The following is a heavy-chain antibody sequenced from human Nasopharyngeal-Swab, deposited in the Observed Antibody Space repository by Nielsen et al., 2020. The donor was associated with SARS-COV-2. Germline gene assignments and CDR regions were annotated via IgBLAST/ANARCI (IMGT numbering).Heavy chain of an antibody. Sequence: GESLKISCAASGFTFSSYEMNWVRQAPGKGLEWVSYISSSGSTIYYADSVKGRFTISRDNAKNTVYLQMNSLRAEDTAVYYCVRDKRYGGDPSFDYWGQGSLVTVSS. CDR1: GFTFSSYE. D-gene: IGHD2-21*02. CDR2: ISSSGSTI. V-gene: IGHV3-48*03. CDR3: VRDKRYGGDPSFDY. J-gene: IGHJ4*02.